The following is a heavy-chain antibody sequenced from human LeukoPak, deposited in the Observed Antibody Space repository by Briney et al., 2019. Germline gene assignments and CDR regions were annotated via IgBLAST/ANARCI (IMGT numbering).Heavy chain of an antibody. CDR1: GFTFSSYA. CDR3: AKGGYSDYVWGSNRYFDY. CDR2: ISGSGGDI. Sequence: GGSLRLPCAASGFTFSSYAMNWVRQAPGKGLEWVSAISGSGGDIYYTESVKGRFSSSRRNSKNKVYLQMNSRRAEDTAVYYCAKGGYSDYVWGSNRYFDYWGQGTLVTVSS. D-gene: IGHD3-16*02. J-gene: IGHJ4*02. V-gene: IGHV3-23*01.